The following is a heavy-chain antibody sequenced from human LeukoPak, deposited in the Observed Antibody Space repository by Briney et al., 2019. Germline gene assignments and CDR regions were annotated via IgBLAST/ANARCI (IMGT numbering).Heavy chain of an antibody. D-gene: IGHD3-9*01. J-gene: IGHJ4*02. CDR3: AKGDYDILTGYPLGFDY. V-gene: IGHV3-23*01. CDR1: GFTFSSYT. Sequence: PGGSLRLSCAASGFTFSSYTMTWVRQAPGKGLEWVSDISGSGGSTYYADSVKGRFTISRDDSKNTLYLQMNSLRAEDTAVYYCAKGDYDILTGYPLGFDYWGQGTLVTVSS. CDR2: ISGSGGST.